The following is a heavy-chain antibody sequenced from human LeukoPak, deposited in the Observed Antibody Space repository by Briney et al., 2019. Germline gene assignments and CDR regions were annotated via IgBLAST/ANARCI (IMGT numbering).Heavy chain of an antibody. CDR3: ATVEHGASDI. V-gene: IGHV4-59*08. CDR1: GGSISSYY. CDR2: IHYSGST. D-gene: IGHD2-21*01. Sequence: PSETLSLTCTVSGGSISSYYWSWIRQPPGKGLEWIGYIHYSGSTNYNPSLKSRVTMSVDTSKNQFSLKLSSVTAADTAVYYCATVEHGASDIWGQGKMVTVSS. J-gene: IGHJ3*02.